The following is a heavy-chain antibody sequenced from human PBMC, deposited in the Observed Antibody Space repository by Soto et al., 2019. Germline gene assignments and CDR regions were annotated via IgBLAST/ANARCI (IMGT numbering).Heavy chain of an antibody. D-gene: IGHD4-4*01. CDR3: ARERHSNYPHYYYYYMDV. Sequence: ASVKVSCKASGGTFSSYTISWVRQAPGQGLEWMGRIIPILGIANYAQKFQGRVTITADKSTSTAYMELSSLRSEDTAVYYCARERHSNYPHYYYYYMDVWGKGTTVTVSS. J-gene: IGHJ6*03. V-gene: IGHV1-69*04. CDR2: IIPILGIA. CDR1: GGTFSSYT.